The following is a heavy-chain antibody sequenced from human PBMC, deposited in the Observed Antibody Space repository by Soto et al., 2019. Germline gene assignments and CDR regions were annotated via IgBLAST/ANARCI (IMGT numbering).Heavy chain of an antibody. CDR3: AKDAIAAAYYYYGMDV. J-gene: IGHJ6*02. CDR1: GFTFSSYG. D-gene: IGHD6-13*01. CDR2: ISYDGSNK. Sequence: GGSLRLSCAASGFTFSSYGMHWVRQAPGKGLEWVAVISYDGSNKYYADSVKGRFTISRDNSKNTLYLQMNSLRAEDTAVYYCAKDAIAAAYYYYGMDVWGQGTTVTVSS. V-gene: IGHV3-30*18.